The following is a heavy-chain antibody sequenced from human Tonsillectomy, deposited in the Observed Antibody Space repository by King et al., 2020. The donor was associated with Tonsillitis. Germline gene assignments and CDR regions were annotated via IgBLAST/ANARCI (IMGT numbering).Heavy chain of an antibody. CDR3: ARLTLTVFYFYYMDV. CDR1: GGSISTSSHY. J-gene: IGHJ6*03. Sequence: QLQESSPGLVQPSETLSLTCTVSGGSISTSSHYWGWIRQPPGKGLEWIGSISYSGSTYYNPSLKSRVTISVDTSKNQFSLKLSSVTAADTAVYYCARLTLTVFYFYYMDVWGKGTTVAVSS. CDR2: ISYSGST. D-gene: IGHD4-11*01. V-gene: IGHV4-39*01.